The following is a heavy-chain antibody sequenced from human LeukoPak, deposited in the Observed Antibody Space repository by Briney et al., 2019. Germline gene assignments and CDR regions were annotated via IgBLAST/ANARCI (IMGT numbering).Heavy chain of an antibody. J-gene: IGHJ3*02. CDR3: ARDSRSYGYNAFDI. Sequence: ASVKVSCKASGGTFSSYAISWVRQAPGQGLEWMGGIIPIFGTANYAQKFQGRVTITADESTSTAYMELSSLRSEDTAVYYCARDSRSYGYNAFDIWGQGTMVTVSS. CDR2: IIPIFGTA. CDR1: GGTFSSYA. D-gene: IGHD5-18*01. V-gene: IGHV1-69*13.